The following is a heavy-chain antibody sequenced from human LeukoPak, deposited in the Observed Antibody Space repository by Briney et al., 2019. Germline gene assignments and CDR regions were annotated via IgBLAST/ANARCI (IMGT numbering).Heavy chain of an antibody. CDR1: GGSISSLY. J-gene: IGHJ4*02. CDR2: IYYTGST. V-gene: IGHV4-59*08. CDR3: ARHRAYSSSSPFDY. D-gene: IGHD6-6*01. Sequence: PSETLSLTCSVPGGSISSLYWSWIRQPPGKGLEWIGYIYYTGSTNYNPSLKSRVTMFVDMSKNQFSLRLSSVTAADTAVYYCARHRAYSSSSPFDYWGQGTLVTVSS.